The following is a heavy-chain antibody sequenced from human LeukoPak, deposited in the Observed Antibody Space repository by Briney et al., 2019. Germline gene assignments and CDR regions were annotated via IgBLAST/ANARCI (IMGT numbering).Heavy chain of an antibody. V-gene: IGHV3-23*01. CDR1: GLTFSSYW. D-gene: IGHD3-22*01. CDR3: AKDKSYYDSSGYYYFGFDP. Sequence: GGSLRLSCAASGLTFSSYWMHWVRQAPGKGLEWVSAISGSGGSTYYADSVKGRFTISRDNSKNTLYLQMNSLRAEDTAVYYCAKDKSYYDSSGYYYFGFDPWGQGTLVTVSS. CDR2: ISGSGGST. J-gene: IGHJ5*02.